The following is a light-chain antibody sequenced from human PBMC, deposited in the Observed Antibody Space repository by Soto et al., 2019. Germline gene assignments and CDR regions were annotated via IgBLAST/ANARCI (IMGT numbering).Light chain of an antibody. CDR1: QSLLHSDGKTY. J-gene: IGKJ3*01. CDR2: EVS. V-gene: IGKV2D-29*01. Sequence: DIVMTQTPLSLSVTPGQPASISCKSSQSLLHSDGKTYLYWYLQKPGQPPQLLIYEVSNRFSGVTDRFSGRRSGTAFTLNISRVEAEAVGVSDCMPNIKFHKNVGPGTKVDI. CDR3: MPNIKFHKN.